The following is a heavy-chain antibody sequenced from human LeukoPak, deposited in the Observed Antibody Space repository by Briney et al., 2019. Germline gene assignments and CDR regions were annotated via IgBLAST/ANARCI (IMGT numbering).Heavy chain of an antibody. J-gene: IGHJ4*02. CDR2: IKSDGTST. Sequence: GGSLRLSCAASGFIFSSYWMHWVRQAPGKGLVWVSRIKSDGTSTNYADSVKGRFTISRDNAKNTLHLQMNSLRADDTAVYYCARDRGYTFDYWGQGTLVTVSS. CDR3: ARDRGYTFDY. V-gene: IGHV3-74*01. D-gene: IGHD3-22*01. CDR1: GFIFSSYW.